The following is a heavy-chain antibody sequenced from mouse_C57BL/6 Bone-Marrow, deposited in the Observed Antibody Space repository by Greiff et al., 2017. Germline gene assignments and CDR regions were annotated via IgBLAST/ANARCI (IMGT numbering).Heavy chain of an antibody. D-gene: IGHD2-1*01. V-gene: IGHV1-74*01. J-gene: IGHJ2*01. CDR1: GYTFTSYW. CDR2: IHPSDSDT. Sequence: HVPLHHPGAELVKPGASVKVSCKASGYTFTSYWMHWVKQRPGQGLEWIGRIHPSDSDTNYNQKFKGKATLTVDKSSSTAYMQLSRLTSEDSAVYYCAIDYGNFDYWGQGTTLTVSS. CDR3: AIDYGNFDY.